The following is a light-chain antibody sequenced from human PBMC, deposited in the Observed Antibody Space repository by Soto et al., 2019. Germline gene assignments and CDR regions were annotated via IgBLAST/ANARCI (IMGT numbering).Light chain of an antibody. CDR2: EVS. CDR1: STDVGSYNL. CDR3: CSYAGSVYV. V-gene: IGLV2-23*02. Sequence: QSALTQPASVSGSPGQSMTISCTGTSTDVGSYNLVSWYQQHPGKAPKLMIYEVSKRPSGVANRFSGSKSGNTASLTISGLQAEDEADYYCCSYAGSVYVFGTGTKLTVL. J-gene: IGLJ1*01.